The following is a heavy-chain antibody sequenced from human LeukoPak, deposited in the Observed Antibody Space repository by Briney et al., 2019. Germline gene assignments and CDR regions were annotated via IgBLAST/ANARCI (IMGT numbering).Heavy chain of an antibody. D-gene: IGHD6-25*01. CDR3: ARESGQDAFDI. CDR2: IYSGGST. CDR1: GFIVSSNY. V-gene: IGHV3-53*04. Sequence: PGGSLRLSCAASGFIVSSNYMSWVRQAPGKGLEWVSVIYSGGSTYYADSVKGRFTISRHNSKNTLYLQMNSLRAEDTAVYYCARESGQDAFDIWGQGTMVTVSS. J-gene: IGHJ3*02.